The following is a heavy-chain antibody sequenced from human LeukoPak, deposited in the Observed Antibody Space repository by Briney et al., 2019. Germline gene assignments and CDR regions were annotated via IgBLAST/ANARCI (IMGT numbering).Heavy chain of an antibody. CDR1: GFTFSSYW. J-gene: IGHJ3*02. CDR3: ARGTHYYDSSGNWDDGGEAFDI. Sequence: GGSLRLSCAVSGFTFSSYWMSWVRQAPGKGLEWVSYISSSGSTIYYADSVKGRFTISRDNAKNSLYLQMNSLRAEDTAVYYCARGTHYYDSSGNWDDGGEAFDIWGQGTMVTVSS. V-gene: IGHV3-48*04. CDR2: ISSSGSTI. D-gene: IGHD3-22*01.